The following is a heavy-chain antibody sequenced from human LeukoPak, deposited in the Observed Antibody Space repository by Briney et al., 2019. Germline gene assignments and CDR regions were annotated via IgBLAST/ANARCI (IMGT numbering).Heavy chain of an antibody. J-gene: IGHJ6*03. CDR2: ISASGIST. Sequence: GGSLRLSCAASGFTFSSYWMSWVRQAPGKGLEWVSAISASGISTYYADSVKGRFTISRDNSKDTLYLQMNSLRAEDTAIYYCAKEGDILIGYYLYQYYYYMDVWGKGTTVTISS. CDR1: GFTFSSYW. CDR3: AKEGDILIGYYLYQYYYYMDV. D-gene: IGHD3-9*01. V-gene: IGHV3-23*01.